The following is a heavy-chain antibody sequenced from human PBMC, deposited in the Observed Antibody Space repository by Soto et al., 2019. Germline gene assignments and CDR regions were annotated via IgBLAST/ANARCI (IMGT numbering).Heavy chain of an antibody. J-gene: IGHJ6*02. Sequence: GESLKISCQGSGYSFTTYWIGWVRQMPGKGLEWMGIIYPGNSDIRYSPSFQGQVTTSADKSISTAYRKWSGLKASDTAMYYCARLGIWSYGMDVWGQGTTVTVSS. CDR2: IYPGNSDI. V-gene: IGHV5-51*01. CDR3: ARLGIWSYGMDV. CDR1: GYSFTTYW. D-gene: IGHD3-16*01.